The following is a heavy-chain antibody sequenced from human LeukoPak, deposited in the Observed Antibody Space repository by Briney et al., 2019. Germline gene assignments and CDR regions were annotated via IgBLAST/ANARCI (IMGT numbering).Heavy chain of an antibody. J-gene: IGHJ1*01. CDR1: GGSISTYY. D-gene: IGHD6-6*01. V-gene: IGHV4-59*01. CDR2: IYHSGST. Sequence: SETLSLTCTVSGGSISTYYWNWIRQPPGKGLEWIGYIYHSGSTNYNPSLQSRVTISVDTSKNQFSLNLNSVTAADTAVYYCARGGAARLHFQDWGQGTLVTVSS. CDR3: ARGGAARLHFQD.